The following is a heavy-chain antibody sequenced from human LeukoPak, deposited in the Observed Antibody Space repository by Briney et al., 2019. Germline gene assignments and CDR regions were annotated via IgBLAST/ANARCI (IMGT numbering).Heavy chain of an antibody. J-gene: IGHJ4*02. Sequence: SETLSLTCTVSGGSLRSYYWSWIRQPPGKGLEWIGYISDNGSTEHNPSLKSRVTISTDTSKNHFSLRLSSVTAAGTAVYFCAGYNYNFLTGFYGMTPFAPALDYWGQGIRVTVSS. CDR3: AGYNYNFLTGFYGMTPFAPALDY. V-gene: IGHV4-59*01. CDR2: ISDNGST. D-gene: IGHD3-9*01. CDR1: GGSLRSYY.